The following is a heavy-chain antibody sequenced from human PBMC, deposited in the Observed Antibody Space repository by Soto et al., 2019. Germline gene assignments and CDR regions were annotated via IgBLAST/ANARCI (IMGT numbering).Heavy chain of an antibody. CDR3: ARDMSSRAYYFDY. Sequence: QVHLVQSGAELKKPGASVKVSCKASGYTFTTYGMHWVRQAPGQRLEWMGWINAGSGDTKYSQKFQGRVTISRDTSASTAYMELTSLTSKDTAVYYCARDMSSRAYYFDYWGQGTLVTVSA. D-gene: IGHD6-19*01. J-gene: IGHJ4*02. CDR2: INAGSGDT. V-gene: IGHV1-3*01. CDR1: GYTFTTYG.